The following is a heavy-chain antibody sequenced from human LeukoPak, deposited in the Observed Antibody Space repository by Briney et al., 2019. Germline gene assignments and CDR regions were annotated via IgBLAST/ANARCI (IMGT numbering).Heavy chain of an antibody. J-gene: IGHJ4*02. CDR2: IYHSGST. V-gene: IGHV4-4*02. D-gene: IGHD3-10*01. CDR3: SSYGYYGSGSYYSIPYYFDY. Sequence: SPSETLSLTCAVSGGSISSSNWWSWVRQPPGKGLEWSGEIYHSGSTNYNPSLKSRVTISVDKYKNQFSLKLSSVTAADTAVYYCSSYGYYGSGSYYSIPYYFDYWGQGTLVTVSS. CDR1: GGSISSSNW.